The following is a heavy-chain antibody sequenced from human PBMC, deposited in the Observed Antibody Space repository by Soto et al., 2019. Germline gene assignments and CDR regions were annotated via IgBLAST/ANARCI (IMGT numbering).Heavy chain of an antibody. Sequence: GSLRLSCAASGFTFSDYYMSWIRQAPGKGLEWVSYISSSGSTIYYADSVKGRFTISRDNAKNSLYLQMNSLRAEDTAVYYCARALPDCSSTSCYTHFDYWGQGTLVTVSS. CDR2: ISSSGSTI. CDR1: GFTFSDYY. D-gene: IGHD2-2*02. V-gene: IGHV3-11*01. J-gene: IGHJ4*02. CDR3: ARALPDCSSTSCYTHFDY.